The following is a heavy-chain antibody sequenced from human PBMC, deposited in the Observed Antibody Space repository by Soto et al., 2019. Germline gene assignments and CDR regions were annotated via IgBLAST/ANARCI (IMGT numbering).Heavy chain of an antibody. V-gene: IGHV4-34*01. J-gene: IGHJ4*02. CDR3: ARGRRKSSSSPIDY. CDR2: INHSGST. CDR1: GGSFSGYY. D-gene: IGHD6-6*01. Sequence: PSETLSLTCAVYGGSFSGYYWSWIRQPPGKGLEWIGEINHSGSTNYNPSLKSRVTISVDTSKNQFSLKLSSVTAADTAVYYCARGRRKSSSSPIDYWGQGTLVTVSS.